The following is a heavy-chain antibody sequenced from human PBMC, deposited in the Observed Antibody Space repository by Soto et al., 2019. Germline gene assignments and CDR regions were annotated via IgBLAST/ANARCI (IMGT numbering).Heavy chain of an antibody. CDR1: GFTFTSSA. CDR3: ATQPLVGANDAVDY. D-gene: IGHD1-26*01. J-gene: IGHJ4*02. CDR2: IVVGSGNT. V-gene: IGHV1-58*01. Sequence: QMQLVQSGPEVKKPGTSVKVSCKASGFTFTSSAVQWVRQARGQRLEWIGWIVVGSGNTNYVQKFQERVTITRDMSTSTAYMEPSSLRSEDTAVYYCATQPLVGANDAVDYWGQGTLVTVSS.